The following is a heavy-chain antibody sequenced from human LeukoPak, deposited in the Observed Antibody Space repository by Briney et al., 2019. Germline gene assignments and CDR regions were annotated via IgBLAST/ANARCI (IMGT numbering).Heavy chain of an antibody. CDR2: MWSDGSET. CDR1: GMNFSSFG. Sequence: GGSLRLSCAASGMNFSSFGTHWVRQAPGKGLEWLAVMWSDGSETFYSDSVRGRFTISRDNSKNTVHLQMNSLRAEDTAVYYCARDWDGDYAYYFYYGMDVWGQGTTVTVSS. CDR3: ARDWDGDYAYYFYYGMDV. V-gene: IGHV3-33*01. J-gene: IGHJ6*02. D-gene: IGHD4-17*01.